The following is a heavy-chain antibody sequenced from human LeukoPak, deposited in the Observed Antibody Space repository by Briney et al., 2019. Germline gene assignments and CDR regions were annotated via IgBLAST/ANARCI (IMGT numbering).Heavy chain of an antibody. CDR3: ARGASGSSWFGGFDF. V-gene: IGHV3-74*01. Sequence: GGSLRLSCVASGFTFSSYWMHWVRQAPGKGLVWVSRSNSDGSSTSYAESVKGRLTISRDNAKNTLYLQMNRLRAEDTAVYYCARGASGSSWFGGFDFWGQGTLVTVSS. J-gene: IGHJ4*02. CDR1: GFTFSSYW. CDR2: SNSDGSST. D-gene: IGHD6-13*01.